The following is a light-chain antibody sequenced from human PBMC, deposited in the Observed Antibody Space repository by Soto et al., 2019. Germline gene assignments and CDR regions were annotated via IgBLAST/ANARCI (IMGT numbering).Light chain of an antibody. CDR1: ESVSSN. CDR2: GAS. V-gene: IGKV3-20*01. J-gene: IGKJ4*01. CDR3: HQYYSSPTT. Sequence: EVVLRPSSAALALSPGERATLSCMASESVSSNLAWYQQKVGQAPRLLIYGASTRATGIPDRFSGSGSGTDFTLTVDRLEPEDFAVYYCHQYYSSPTTFGGGTKVDIK.